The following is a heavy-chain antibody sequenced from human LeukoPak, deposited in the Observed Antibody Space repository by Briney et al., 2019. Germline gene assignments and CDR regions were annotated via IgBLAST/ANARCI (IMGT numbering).Heavy chain of an antibody. CDR2: IYQGDYDP. CDR3: ARSGYCSSTSCYAPTYNWFDP. D-gene: IGHD2-2*03. V-gene: IGHV5-51*01. Sequence: GESLKISCKGSGYSFTSYWIGWVRQMPGKGLEWMGIIYQGDYDPRYSPSFQGQVTISADKSISTAYLQWSSLKASDTAMYYCARSGYCSSTSCYAPTYNWFDPWGQGTLVTVSS. J-gene: IGHJ5*02. CDR1: GYSFTSYW.